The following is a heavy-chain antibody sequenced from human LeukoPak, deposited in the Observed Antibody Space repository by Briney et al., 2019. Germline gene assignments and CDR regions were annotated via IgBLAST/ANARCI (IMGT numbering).Heavy chain of an antibody. CDR3: ARSYSGSYSRAFDI. Sequence: PGRSLRLSCAASGFTVSGNYMSWVRQAPGKGLEWVSVIYSGGSKNYADDVKGRFTISRDNSKNTRYLQMNSLRAEDTAVYYCARSYSGSYSRAFDIWGQGTMVTVSS. J-gene: IGHJ3*02. V-gene: IGHV3-53*01. CDR2: IYSGGSK. CDR1: GFTVSGNY. D-gene: IGHD1-26*01.